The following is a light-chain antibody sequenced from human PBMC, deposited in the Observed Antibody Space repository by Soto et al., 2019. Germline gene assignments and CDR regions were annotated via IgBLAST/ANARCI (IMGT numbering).Light chain of an antibody. CDR2: DAS. CDR1: QSVGSY. J-gene: IGKJ4*01. Sequence: EVVMAQSPATLSGSPVERATLSCRASQSVGSYLAWYQHKPGQAPRLLIYDASNRAAGIPARFSGSGSGTDFTLTISSLEPEDFAVYYCQQRSIWLTFGGGTKVDIK. V-gene: IGKV3-11*01. CDR3: QQRSIWLT.